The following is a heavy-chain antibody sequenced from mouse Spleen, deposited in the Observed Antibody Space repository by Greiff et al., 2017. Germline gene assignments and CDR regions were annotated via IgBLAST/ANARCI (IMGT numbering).Heavy chain of an antibody. J-gene: IGHJ1*03. D-gene: IGHD1-1*01. CDR1: GYTFTSYD. CDR2: IYPRDGST. Sequence: VQLQQSGPELVKPGASVKLSCKASGYTFTSYDINWVKQRPGQGLEWIGWIYPRDGSTKYNEKFKGKATLTVDTSSSTAYMELHSLTSEDSAVYFCARSRGAYYYGSSYWYFDVWGTGTTVTVSS. CDR3: ARSRGAYYYGSSYWYFDV. V-gene: IGHV1-85*01.